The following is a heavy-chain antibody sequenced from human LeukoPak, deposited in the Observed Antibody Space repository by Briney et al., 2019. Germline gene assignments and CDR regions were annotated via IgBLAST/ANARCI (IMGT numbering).Heavy chain of an antibody. V-gene: IGHV3-53*01. CDR2: IYSGGST. D-gene: IGHD4-17*01. J-gene: IGHJ6*02. Sequence: GGSLRPSCAASGFTVSSNYMSWVRQAPGKGLEWVSVIYSGGSTYYADSVKGRFTISRDNSKNTLYLQMNSLRAEDTAVYYCARNLLTVTTDYYGMDVWGQGTTVTVSS. CDR1: GFTVSSNY. CDR3: ARNLLTVTTDYYGMDV.